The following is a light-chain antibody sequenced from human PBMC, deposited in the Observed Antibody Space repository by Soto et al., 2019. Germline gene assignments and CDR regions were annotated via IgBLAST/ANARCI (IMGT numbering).Light chain of an antibody. CDR3: ETWDGNTRV. V-gene: IGLV4-60*02. J-gene: IGLJ3*02. Sequence: QPVLTQSSSASASLGSSVKLTCTLSSGHSSYIIAWHQQQPGKAPRYLMKLEGSGSYNKGSGVPDRFSGSSSGADRYLTISILQFEDEADYYCETWDGNTRVFGGGTKLTVL. CDR1: SGHSSYI. CDR2: LEGSGSY.